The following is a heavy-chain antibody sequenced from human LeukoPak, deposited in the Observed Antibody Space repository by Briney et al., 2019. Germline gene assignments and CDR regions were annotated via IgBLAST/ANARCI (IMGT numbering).Heavy chain of an antibody. D-gene: IGHD1-26*01. CDR2: IYYSGST. CDR1: GGSISGSSYY. Sequence: SETLSLTCTVSGGSISGSSYYWGWIRQPPGKGLEWIGSIYYSGSTYYNPSLKSRVTISVDTSKNQFSLKLSSVTAADTAVYYCARDSGSYSHYYYYGMDVWGQGTTVTVSS. CDR3: ARDSGSYSHYYYYGMDV. V-gene: IGHV4-39*07. J-gene: IGHJ6*02.